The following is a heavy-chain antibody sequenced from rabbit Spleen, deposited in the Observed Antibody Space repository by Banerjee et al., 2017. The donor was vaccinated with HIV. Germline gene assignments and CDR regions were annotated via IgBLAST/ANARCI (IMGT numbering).Heavy chain of an antibody. V-gene: IGHV1S40*01. CDR3: ARDTGTSFSSYGMDL. D-gene: IGHD7-1*01. CDR1: GFSFSSSYY. CDR2: IAGSSSAFT. Sequence: QSLEESGGGLVQPEGSLTLTCTASGFSFSSSYYMCWVRQAPGKGLEWISCIAGSSSAFTYSATWAKGRFTISKTSSTTVTLQMTSLTVADTATYFCARDTGTSFSSYGMDLWGPGTLVTVS. J-gene: IGHJ6*01.